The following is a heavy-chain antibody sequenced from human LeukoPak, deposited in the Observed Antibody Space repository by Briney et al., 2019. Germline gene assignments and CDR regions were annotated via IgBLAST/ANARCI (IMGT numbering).Heavy chain of an antibody. J-gene: IGHJ3*02. Sequence: SETLSLTCTVSGGSISSYYWSWTRQPPGKGLEWIGYIYYSGSANYNPSLKSRVTISVDTSKNQFSLKLSSVTAADTAVYYCAARYSSGWYGDAFDIWGQGTMVTVSS. V-gene: IGHV4-59*01. CDR3: AARYSSGWYGDAFDI. D-gene: IGHD6-19*01. CDR2: IYYSGSA. CDR1: GGSISSYY.